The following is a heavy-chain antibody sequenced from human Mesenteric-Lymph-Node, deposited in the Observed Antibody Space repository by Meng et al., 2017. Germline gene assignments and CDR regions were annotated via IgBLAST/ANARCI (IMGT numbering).Heavy chain of an antibody. CDR3: ARDPSVDTVMTTAWGWFDP. J-gene: IGHJ5*02. CDR1: GYRFIGYY. D-gene: IGHD5-18*01. V-gene: IGHV1-2*06. Sequence: ASVKVSCKASGYRFIGYYIHWVRQAPGQGLEWMGRINPNSGGTNYAQKFQGRVTMTSDTSINTAYMELTRLRSDDTAVYYCARDPSVDTVMTTAWGWFDPWGHGTLVTVSS. CDR2: INPNSGGT.